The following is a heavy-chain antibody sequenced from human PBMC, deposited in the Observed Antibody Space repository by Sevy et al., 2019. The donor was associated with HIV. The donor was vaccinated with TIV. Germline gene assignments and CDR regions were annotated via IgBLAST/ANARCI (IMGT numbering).Heavy chain of an antibody. V-gene: IGHV3-33*01. D-gene: IGHD3-3*01. CDR1: GFTLSSYG. J-gene: IGHJ6*02. Sequence: GGSLRLSCAASGFTLSSYGMHWVRQAPGKGLEWVAVIRGDGSNKYDADSVKGRFTISRDNSKNTLYLQMNSLRAEDTAVYYCERDRIGITISAEWGGGMEVWGQGTTVTVSS. CDR2: IRGDGSNK. CDR3: ERDRIGITISAEWGGGMEV.